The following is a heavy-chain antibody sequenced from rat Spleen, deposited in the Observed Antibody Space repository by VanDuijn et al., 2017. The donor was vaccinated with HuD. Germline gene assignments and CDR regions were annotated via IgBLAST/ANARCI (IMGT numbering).Heavy chain of an antibody. V-gene: IGHV5S14*01. CDR2: ISTGGGNT. CDR1: GFTFSNYG. CDR3: ARHTPDLYYSSYQDYSFDY. Sequence: EVQLVESGGGLVQPGRSLKLSCAASGFTFSNYGMAWVRQTPTKGLEWVASISTGGGNTYYRDSVKGRFTISRDNAKNTQYLQMDSLRSEDTATYYCARHTPDLYYSSYQDYSFDYWGQGVMVTVSS. D-gene: IGHD1-2*01. J-gene: IGHJ2*01.